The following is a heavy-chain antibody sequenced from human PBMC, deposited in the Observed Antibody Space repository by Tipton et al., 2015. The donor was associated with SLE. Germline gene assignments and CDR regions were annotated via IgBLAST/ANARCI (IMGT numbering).Heavy chain of an antibody. Sequence: TLSLTCAVSGYSISSGYYWGWIRQPPGKGLEWIGSIYHSGSTYYNPSLKSRVTISVDTSKNQFSLKLSSVTAADTAVYYCARLAVAGRDYWGQGTLVTVSS. D-gene: IGHD6-19*01. CDR2: IYHSGST. J-gene: IGHJ4*02. CDR1: GYSISSGYY. CDR3: ARLAVAGRDY. V-gene: IGHV4-38-2*01.